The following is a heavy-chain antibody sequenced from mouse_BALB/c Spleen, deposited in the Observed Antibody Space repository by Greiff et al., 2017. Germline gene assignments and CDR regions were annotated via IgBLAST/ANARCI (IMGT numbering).Heavy chain of an antibody. D-gene: IGHD1-1*01. CDR2: ISSGSSTI. CDR1: GFTFSSFG. Sequence: EVKVVESGGGLVQPGGSRKLSCAASGFTFSSFGMHWVRQAPEKGLEWVAYISSGSSTIYYADTVKGRFTISRDNPKNTLFLQMTSLRSEDTAMYYCARWGYGSSYERYFDVWGAGTTVTVSS. CDR3: ARWGYGSSYERYFDV. J-gene: IGHJ1*01. V-gene: IGHV5-17*02.